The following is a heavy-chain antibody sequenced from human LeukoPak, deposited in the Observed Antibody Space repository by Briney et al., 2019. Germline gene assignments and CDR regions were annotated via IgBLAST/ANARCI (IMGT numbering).Heavy chain of an antibody. CDR1: GFTFSDYY. J-gene: IGHJ4*02. Sequence: PGGSLRLSCAASGFTFSDYYMSWIRQDPGKGLEWDSYISSSGSTIYYADSVKRRFTISRGNAKNSLYLQMNSLRAEDTAVYYCATRGYYYGSGRQGWVDYWGQGTLVTVSS. V-gene: IGHV3-11*01. CDR2: ISSSGSTI. D-gene: IGHD3-10*01. CDR3: ATRGYYYGSGRQGWVDY.